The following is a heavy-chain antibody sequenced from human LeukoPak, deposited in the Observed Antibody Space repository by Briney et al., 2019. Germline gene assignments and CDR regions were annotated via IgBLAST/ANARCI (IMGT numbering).Heavy chain of an antibody. CDR2: ITGSGAST. Sequence: PGGSLRLSCAASGFTFINYAMTWVRQVPGKGLEWVSAITGSGASTYYPDSVKGRFTISRDNSKNTLYLQMTSLRVEDTAVYYCARRTEGRPEYFDYWGQGTLVTVSS. CDR3: ARRTEGRPEYFDY. V-gene: IGHV3-23*01. D-gene: IGHD1-1*01. CDR1: GFTFINYA. J-gene: IGHJ4*02.